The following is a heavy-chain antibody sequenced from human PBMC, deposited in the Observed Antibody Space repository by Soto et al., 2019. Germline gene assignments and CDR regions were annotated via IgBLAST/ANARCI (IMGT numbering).Heavy chain of an antibody. V-gene: IGHV4-4*07. CDR1: GGSISSYY. CDR2: IYTSGST. CDR3: ARERSGGNSESFVEFDY. D-gene: IGHD2-21*02. Sequence: SETLSLTCTVSGGSISSYYWNWIRQPAGKGLEWIGRIYTSGSTNYNPSLKSRVTMSVDTSKNQFSLKLSSVTAADTAVYYCARERSGGNSESFVEFDYWGQGTLVTVSS. J-gene: IGHJ4*02.